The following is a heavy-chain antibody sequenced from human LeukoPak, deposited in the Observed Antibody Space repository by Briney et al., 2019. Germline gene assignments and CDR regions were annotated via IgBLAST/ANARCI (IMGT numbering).Heavy chain of an antibody. CDR1: GFTVSSNY. CDR3: AREGAVAGTNYFDY. V-gene: IGHV3-66*01. Sequence: GGSLRLSCAASGFTVSSNYMSWVRQAPGKGLEWVSVVYSGGSTYYADSVKGRFTISRDNSKNTLYLQMNSLRAEDTAVYYCAREGAVAGTNYFDYWGQGTLVTVSS. CDR2: VYSGGST. J-gene: IGHJ4*02. D-gene: IGHD6-19*01.